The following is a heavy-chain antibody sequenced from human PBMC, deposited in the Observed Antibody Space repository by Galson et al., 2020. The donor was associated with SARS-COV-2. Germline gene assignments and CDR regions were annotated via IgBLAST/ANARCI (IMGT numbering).Heavy chain of an antibody. J-gene: IGHJ3*02. CDR3: ARGHYDFWSGYLDI. D-gene: IGHD3-3*01. CDR2: IWYDGSNK. CDR1: GFTFSSYG. Sequence: GGSLRLSCAASGFTFSSYGMHWVRQAPGKGLAWVAVIWYDGSNKYYADSVKGRFTISRDNSKNTLYLQMNSLRAEDTAVYYCARGHYDFWSGYLDIWGQGTMVTVSS. V-gene: IGHV3-33*01.